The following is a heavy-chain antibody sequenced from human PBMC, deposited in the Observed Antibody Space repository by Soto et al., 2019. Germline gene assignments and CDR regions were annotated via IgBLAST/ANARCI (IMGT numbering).Heavy chain of an antibody. CDR1: GGSVSSESYY. CDR2: VENSGST. J-gene: IGHJ5*02. CDR3: ARERGDSHWIDT. V-gene: IGHV4-61*01. D-gene: IGHD2-21*01. Sequence: SETLSLTCSVSGGSVSSESYYWSWIRQTPGKGLEWIGNVENSGSTKYNPSLKSRVTISVDTSKNQFSLKLSSVTGADTAVYYCARERGDSHWIDTWGQGTLVTVSS.